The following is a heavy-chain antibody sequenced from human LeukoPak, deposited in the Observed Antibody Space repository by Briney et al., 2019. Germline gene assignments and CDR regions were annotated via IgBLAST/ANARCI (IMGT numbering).Heavy chain of an antibody. Sequence: GESLRLSCAASGSTFSSYAMSWVRQAPGKGLEWVSGISDSGDTTYYTDSVKGRFTISRDNSKNTLFLQMSSLRAEDTAIYYCTRALYNTGWYPDYFDSWGQGTLVTVSS. V-gene: IGHV3-23*01. D-gene: IGHD6-19*01. J-gene: IGHJ4*02. CDR3: TRALYNTGWYPDYFDS. CDR1: GSTFSSYA. CDR2: ISDSGDTT.